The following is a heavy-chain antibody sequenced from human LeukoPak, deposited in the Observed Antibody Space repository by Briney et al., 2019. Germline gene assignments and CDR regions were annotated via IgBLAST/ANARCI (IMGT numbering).Heavy chain of an antibody. CDR1: GFTVSNNY. CDR3: AKGGYYERPWYFDY. CDR2: ISFDGTNK. D-gene: IGHD3-22*01. J-gene: IGHJ4*02. Sequence: PGGSLRLSCAVSGFTVSNNYMSWVRQAPGKGLEWVAVISFDGTNKFYADSVKGRFTISRDNSKNALYLQMNSLRAEDTAVYYCAKGGYYERPWYFDYWGQGTLVTVSS. V-gene: IGHV3-30*18.